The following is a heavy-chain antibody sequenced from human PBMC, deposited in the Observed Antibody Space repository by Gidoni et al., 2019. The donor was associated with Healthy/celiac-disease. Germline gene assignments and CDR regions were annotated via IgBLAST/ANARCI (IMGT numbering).Heavy chain of an antibody. CDR3: ARHLRAARRRYYGMDV. V-gene: IGHV5-10-1*03. CDR1: GYSFTSYW. CDR2: IDPSDSYT. D-gene: IGHD6-6*01. J-gene: IGHJ6*02. Sequence: ELQLVHSGAEVKKPGESLRISCKGSGYSFTSYWISWVRQMRGKGLEWMGRIDPSDSYTNYSPSFQGHVTISADKSISTAYLQWSSLKATDTAMYYGARHLRAARRRYYGMDVWGQGTTVTVSS.